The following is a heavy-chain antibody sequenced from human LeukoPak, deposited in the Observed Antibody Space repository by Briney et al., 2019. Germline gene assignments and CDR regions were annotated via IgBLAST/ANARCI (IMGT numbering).Heavy chain of an antibody. V-gene: IGHV6-1*01. CDR2: TYYRSKWYN. CDR3: ARGRFEIQQNNWFDP. D-gene: IGHD5-18*01. J-gene: IGHJ5*02. Sequence: SQTLSLTCAISGDSVSSNSAAWNWIRQSPSRGLEWLGSTYYRSKWYNDYAVSVKSRITINPDASKNQFSLQLNSVTPEDTAVYYCARGRFEIQQNNWFDPWGQGTLVTVSS. CDR1: GDSVSSNSAA.